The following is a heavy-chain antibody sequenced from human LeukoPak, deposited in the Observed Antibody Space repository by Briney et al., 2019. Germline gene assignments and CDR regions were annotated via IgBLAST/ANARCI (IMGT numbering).Heavy chain of an antibody. CDR2: IYYSGST. Sequence: SETLSLTCTVSGGSISSSSYYWGWIRQPPGKGLEWIGRIYYSGSTYYNPSLKSRVTISVDTSKNQFSLKLSSVTAADTAVYYCATLPRAVAGTLQSRPPHDEWGQGTLVTVSS. V-gene: IGHV4-39*01. D-gene: IGHD6-19*01. J-gene: IGHJ4*02. CDR1: GGSISSSSYY. CDR3: ATLPRAVAGTLQSRPPHDE.